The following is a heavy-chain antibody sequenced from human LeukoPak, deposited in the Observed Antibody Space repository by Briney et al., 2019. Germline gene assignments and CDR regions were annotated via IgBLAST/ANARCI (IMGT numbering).Heavy chain of an antibody. D-gene: IGHD6-19*01. CDR1: GGSISSSSYY. CDR2: IYYSGST. Sequence: SETLSLTCTVSGGSISSSSYYWGWIRQPPGKGLEWIGSIYYSGSTYYNPSLKSRVTISVGTSKNQFSLKLSSVTAADAAVYYCARDRGSSGWYPNWFDPWGQGTLVTVSS. V-gene: IGHV4-39*07. CDR3: ARDRGSSGWYPNWFDP. J-gene: IGHJ5*02.